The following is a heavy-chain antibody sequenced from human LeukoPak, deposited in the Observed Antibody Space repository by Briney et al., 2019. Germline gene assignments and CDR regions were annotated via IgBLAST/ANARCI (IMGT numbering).Heavy chain of an antibody. Sequence: GASVKVSCKASGYAFTSYDINWVWQAPGQGLEWVGWMNPNSGNTGHAQEFQGRVTMTRDTSISTAYMELSSLRSEDTAVYYCARGRGYDRTGYVYYFDYWGQGTLVSVSS. CDR1: GYAFTSYD. J-gene: IGHJ4*02. CDR3: ARGRGYDRTGYVYYFDY. V-gene: IGHV1-8*01. CDR2: MNPNSGNT. D-gene: IGHD3-22*01.